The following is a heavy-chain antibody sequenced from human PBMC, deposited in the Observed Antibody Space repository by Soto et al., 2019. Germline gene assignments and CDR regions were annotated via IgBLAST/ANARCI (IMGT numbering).Heavy chain of an antibody. Sequence: GGSLRLSCAASGFTFSSYWMNWVRQAPGKGLEWVANIKQDGSEKYYVDSLKGRFTISRDNAKNSLYLQMYSLRAEDTAVYYCARYIPGVRYYGMDVWGQGTTVTVSS. CDR2: IKQDGSEK. D-gene: IGHD2-2*01. CDR1: GFTFSSYW. CDR3: ARYIPGVRYYGMDV. J-gene: IGHJ6*02. V-gene: IGHV3-7*03.